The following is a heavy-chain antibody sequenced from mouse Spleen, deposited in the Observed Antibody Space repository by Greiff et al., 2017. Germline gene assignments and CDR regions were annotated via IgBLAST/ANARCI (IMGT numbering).Heavy chain of an antibody. J-gene: IGHJ3*01. CDR2: IYPGNVNT. D-gene: IGHD4-1*01. Sequence: QVQLQQSGPELVKPGASVRISCKASGYTFTSYYIHWVKQRPGQGLEWIGWIYPGNVNTKYNEKFKGKATLTADKSSSTAYMQLSSLTSEDSAVYFCARQANWEQAWFAYWGQGTLVTVSA. CDR1: GYTFTSYY. CDR3: ARQANWEQAWFAY. V-gene: IGHV1S56*01.